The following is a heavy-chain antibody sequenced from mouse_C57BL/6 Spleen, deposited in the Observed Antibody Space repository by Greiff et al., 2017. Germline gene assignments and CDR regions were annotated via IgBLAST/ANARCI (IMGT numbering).Heavy chain of an antibody. V-gene: IGHV5-17*01. CDR1: GFTFSDYG. Sequence: EVKLVESGGGLVKPGGSLKLSCAASGFTFSDYGMHWVRQAPEKGLEWVAYISSGSSTIYYADTVKGRFTISRDNAKNTLFLQMTSLRSEDTAMYYCARGTYCGSSYHWYFDVWGTGTTVTVSS. CDR3: ARGTYCGSSYHWYFDV. D-gene: IGHD1-1*01. J-gene: IGHJ1*03. CDR2: ISSGSSTI.